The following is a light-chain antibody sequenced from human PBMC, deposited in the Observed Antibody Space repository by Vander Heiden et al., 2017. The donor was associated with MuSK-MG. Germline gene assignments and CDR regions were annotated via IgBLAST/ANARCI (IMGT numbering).Light chain of an antibody. CDR1: QSISSY. Sequence: DIQMTQSPSSLSASVGDRVTITCRASQSISSYLNWYQQKPGKAPKLLIYAASSLQSGVPSRFSGSGSGTDFTLTISRLQPEDFATYYCQQSGSTPWTFGQGTKVEIK. V-gene: IGKV1-39*01. J-gene: IGKJ1*01. CDR2: AAS. CDR3: QQSGSTPWT.